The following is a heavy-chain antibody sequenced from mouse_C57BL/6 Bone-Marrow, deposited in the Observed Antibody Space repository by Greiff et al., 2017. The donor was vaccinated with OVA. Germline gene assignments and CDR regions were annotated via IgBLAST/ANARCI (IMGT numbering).Heavy chain of an antibody. Sequence: EVHLVESGPGLVKPSQSLSLTCSVTGYSITSGYYWNWIRQFPGNKLEWMGYISYDGSNNYNPSLKNRISITRDTSKNQFFLKLNSVTTEDTATYYCARDYSNYVLDYWGQGTTLTVSS. V-gene: IGHV3-6*01. CDR2: ISYDGSN. CDR1: GYSITSGYY. D-gene: IGHD2-5*01. CDR3: ARDYSNYVLDY. J-gene: IGHJ2*01.